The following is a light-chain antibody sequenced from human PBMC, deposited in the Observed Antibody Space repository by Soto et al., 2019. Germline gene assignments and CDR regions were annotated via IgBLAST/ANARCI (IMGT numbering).Light chain of an antibody. J-gene: IGLJ2*01. CDR3: SSYAGSSNVV. Sequence: QSALTQPPSASGSPGQSVTISCTGTSSDIGGYSYVSWYQQHSGKAPKLMIYEVNKRPSGVPDRFSGSKSGNTASLTVSGLQAEDEADYYCSSYAGSSNVVFGGGTKVTVL. V-gene: IGLV2-8*01. CDR1: SSDIGGYSY. CDR2: EVN.